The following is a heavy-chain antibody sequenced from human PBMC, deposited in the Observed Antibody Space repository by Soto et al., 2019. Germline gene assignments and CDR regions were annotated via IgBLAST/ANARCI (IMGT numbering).Heavy chain of an antibody. CDR2: IIPIFGTA. D-gene: IGHD5-18*01. V-gene: IGHV1-69*14. CDR3: ACRRGYSYSTYYFDY. CDR1: GGTFSSYA. Sequence: QVQLVQSGAEVKKPGSSVKVSCKASGGTFSSYAISWVRQAPGQGLEWMGGIIPIFGTANYAQKFQGRVTIXXDXSRXTAYVELRRLRSEDTDVYYCACRRGYSYSTYYFDYWGQGTLVTVSS. J-gene: IGHJ4*02.